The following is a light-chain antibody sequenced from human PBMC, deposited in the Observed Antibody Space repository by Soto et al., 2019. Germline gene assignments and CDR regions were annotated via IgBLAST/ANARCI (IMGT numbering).Light chain of an antibody. CDR2: DAS. CDR3: QQRNNWPIT. Sequence: EIVLTQSPATLSFSPGERATLSCRASQSFSSYLAWYQQRPGQAPRLLIYDASVRATGIPPRFSGSGYGTDFTLTISSLEPEDFADYYCQQRNNWPITFGQGTRLEI. J-gene: IGKJ5*01. CDR1: QSFSSY. V-gene: IGKV3-11*01.